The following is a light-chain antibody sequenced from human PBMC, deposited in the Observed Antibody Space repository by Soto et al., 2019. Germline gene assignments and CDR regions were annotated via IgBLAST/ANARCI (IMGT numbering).Light chain of an antibody. CDR1: QDINTY. Sequence: DIQLTQSPSFVSASFLDRVTITCRASQDINTYLAWYQQKPGKAPKVLIYPASTLQSGVPSRFSGSGSGTEFTLTISSLQAEDFATYYCQQVNDSPITFGQGTRLEIK. J-gene: IGKJ5*01. CDR2: PAS. V-gene: IGKV1-9*01. CDR3: QQVNDSPIT.